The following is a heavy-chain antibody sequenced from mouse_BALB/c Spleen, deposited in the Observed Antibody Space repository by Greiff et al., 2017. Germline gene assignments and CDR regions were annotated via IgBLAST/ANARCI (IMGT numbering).Heavy chain of an antibody. V-gene: IGHV5-12-1*01. D-gene: IGHD2-1*01. CDR2: ISSGGGST. CDR3: ARLYGNCYAMDY. J-gene: IGHJ4*01. CDR1: GFAFSSYD. Sequence: EVKVVESGGGLVKPGGSLKLSCAASGFAFSSYDMSWVRQTPEKRLEWVAYISSGGGSTYYPDTVKGRFTISRDNAKNTLYLQMSSLKSEDTAMYYCARLYGNCYAMDYWGQGTSVTVSS.